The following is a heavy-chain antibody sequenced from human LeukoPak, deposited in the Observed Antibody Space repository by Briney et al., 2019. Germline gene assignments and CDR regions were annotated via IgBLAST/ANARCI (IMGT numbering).Heavy chain of an antibody. CDR1: GFTFSNAW. CDR3: ILRLYGDYIDY. D-gene: IGHD4-17*01. J-gene: IGHJ4*02. CDR2: IKSKTDGGTT. V-gene: IGHV3-15*01. Sequence: GGSPRLSCAASGFTFSNAWMSWVRQAPGKGLEWVGRIKSKTDGGTTAYAAPVKGRFTISIDDSINTQYLQMNSLKTEDTTVYYCILRLYGDYIDYWGQGTLVTVSS.